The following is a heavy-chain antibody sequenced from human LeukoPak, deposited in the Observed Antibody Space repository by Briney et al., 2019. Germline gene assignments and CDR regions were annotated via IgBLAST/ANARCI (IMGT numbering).Heavy chain of an antibody. J-gene: IGHJ4*02. V-gene: IGHV1-18*03. CDR3: ARDGRPQRGRYCSGGSCYPPHFDY. CDR1: GYTFTSYG. CDR2: ISAYNGNT. Sequence: ASVKVSCKASGYTFTSYGISWLPQAPGQGLEWMGWISAYNGNTNYAQKLQGRVTMTTDTSTSTAYMELRSLRSDDMAVYYCARDGRPQRGRYCSGGSCYPPHFDYWGQGTLVTVSS. D-gene: IGHD2-15*01.